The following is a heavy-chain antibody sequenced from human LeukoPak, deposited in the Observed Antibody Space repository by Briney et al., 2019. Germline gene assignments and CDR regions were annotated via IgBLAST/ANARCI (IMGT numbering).Heavy chain of an antibody. D-gene: IGHD2/OR15-2a*01. CDR3: AKDLSEPFDP. J-gene: IGHJ5*02. CDR1: GFNFNNLV. CDR2: ISSSGGST. V-gene: IGHV3-23*01. Sequence: QSGGSLRLSCVASGFNFNNLVVNWVRQAPGKGLEWVSAISSSGGSTYYADSVKGRFTISRDNSKNTLYLQMNSLRAEDTAVYYCAKDLSEPFDPWGQGTLVTVSS.